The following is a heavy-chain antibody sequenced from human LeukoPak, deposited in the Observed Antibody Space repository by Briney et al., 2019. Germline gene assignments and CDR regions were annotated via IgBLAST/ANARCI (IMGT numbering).Heavy chain of an antibody. J-gene: IGHJ2*01. CDR1: GASISSYY. CDR2: IYYSGSI. CDR3: ARVLTISRWYFDL. D-gene: IGHD3-10*01. Sequence: SETLSLTCTVSGASISSYYWSWIRQPPGKGPEWIGYIYYSGSINYNPSLKSRVTISGDTSKKQFSLKLNSVTAADTAVYYCARVLTISRWYFDLWGRGALVTVSS. V-gene: IGHV4-59*01.